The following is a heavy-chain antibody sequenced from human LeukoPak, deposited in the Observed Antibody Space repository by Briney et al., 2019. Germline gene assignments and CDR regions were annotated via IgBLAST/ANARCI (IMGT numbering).Heavy chain of an antibody. Sequence: SETLSLTCTVSGGSISSYYWSWIRQPPGKGLEWIGYIYYSGSTNYNPSLKSRVTISVDTSKNQFSLKLSSVTAADTAVYYCARSQLRWLQSPIHFDYWGQGTLVTVSS. J-gene: IGHJ4*02. CDR1: GGSISSYY. CDR2: IYYSGST. D-gene: IGHD5-24*01. V-gene: IGHV4-59*12. CDR3: ARSQLRWLQSPIHFDY.